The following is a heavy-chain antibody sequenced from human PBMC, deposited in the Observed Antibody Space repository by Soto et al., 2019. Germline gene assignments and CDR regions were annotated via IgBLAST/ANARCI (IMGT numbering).Heavy chain of an antibody. CDR1: GYSFSDYD. V-gene: IGHV1-8*01. D-gene: IGHD1-20*01. CDR3: ARDNRYNWNDEGWHDP. J-gene: IGHJ5*02. CDR2: MNPNSGNT. Sequence: EASGQVSCKASGYSFSDYDINWERQATGQGPEWMGWMNPNSGNTGYAQKFQDRVTMTRNTSINTAYMELSSLGSEDTAVYYCARDNRYNWNDEGWHDPWGRGTLVTVS.